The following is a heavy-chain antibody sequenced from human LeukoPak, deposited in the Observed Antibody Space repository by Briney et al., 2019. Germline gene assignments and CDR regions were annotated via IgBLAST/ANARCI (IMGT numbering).Heavy chain of an antibody. CDR2: ISSDGNDK. CDR3: ASWGAGGNS. Sequence: GGSLRLSCAASGVTFSSYGMHWVRQAPGKGLEWVALISSDGNDKLYGDSVKGRFTISRDNADNSLSLQMNSLRAEDTAVYYCASWGAGGNSWGQGTLVTVSS. V-gene: IGHV3-30*03. J-gene: IGHJ4*02. CDR1: GVTFSSYG. D-gene: IGHD3-16*01.